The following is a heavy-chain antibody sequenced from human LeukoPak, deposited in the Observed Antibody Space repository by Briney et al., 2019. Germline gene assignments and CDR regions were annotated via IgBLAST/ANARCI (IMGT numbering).Heavy chain of an antibody. Sequence: GSLRLSCAASGFTFSIYSMNWVGQAPGKGLEWVSFISSSSSTIFYADSVKGRFTISRDNGKTSLYLQMNSLRGEDTAVYYCARDSGGAFDYWGQGTLVTVSS. CDR2: ISSSSSTI. J-gene: IGHJ4*02. V-gene: IGHV3-48*04. CDR3: ARDSGGAFDY. CDR1: GFTFSIYS. D-gene: IGHD2-15*01.